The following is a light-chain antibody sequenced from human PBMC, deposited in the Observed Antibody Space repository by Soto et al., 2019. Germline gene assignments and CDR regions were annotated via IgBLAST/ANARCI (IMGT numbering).Light chain of an antibody. CDR2: DDS. CDR1: NIGSRS. V-gene: IGLV3-21*02. CDR3: QVWDNSSDPPVV. Sequence: SYELTQPPSVSVAPGQTARITCGGSNIGSRSVHWYQQKPGQAPVLVVYDDSDRPSGIPERFSGSNSGNTATLTISRVEAGDEADYYCQVWDNSSDPPVVFGGGTKVTVL. J-gene: IGLJ2*01.